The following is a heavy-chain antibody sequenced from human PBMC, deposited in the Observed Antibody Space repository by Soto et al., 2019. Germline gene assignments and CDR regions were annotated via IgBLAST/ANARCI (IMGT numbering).Heavy chain of an antibody. CDR2: IYYSGST. CDR1: GGSISSGGYY. CDR3: ARGPYNWYYFDY. D-gene: IGHD1-20*01. J-gene: IGHJ4*02. V-gene: IGHV4-31*01. Sequence: QVQLQESGPGLVKPSQTLSLTCTVSGGSISSGGYYWSWIRQHPGKGLEWIGYIYYSGSTPYNPAANLPLTMIVDTSKNKCPLKLSSVADADTAVYYCARGPYNWYYFDYWRQGTLVTVSS.